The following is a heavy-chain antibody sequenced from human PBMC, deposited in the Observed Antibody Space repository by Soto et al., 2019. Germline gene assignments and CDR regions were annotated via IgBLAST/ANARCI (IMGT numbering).Heavy chain of an antibody. V-gene: IGHV1-18*04. CDR3: ARVSYYDSSGYYYDAFDI. D-gene: IGHD3-22*01. CDR1: GYTFTSYG. Sequence: QVQLVQSGAEVKKPGASVKVSCKASGYTFTSYGISWVRQAPGQGLEWMGWISAYNGNTNYAQKLQGRVTMTTDTSTSTAYMELRSLRSDDTAVYYCARVSYYDSSGYYYDAFDIWGQGTMVTVSS. CDR2: ISAYNGNT. J-gene: IGHJ3*02.